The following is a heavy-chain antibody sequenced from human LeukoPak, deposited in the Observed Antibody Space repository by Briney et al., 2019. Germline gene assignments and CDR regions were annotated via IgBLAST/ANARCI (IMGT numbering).Heavy chain of an antibody. D-gene: IGHD5-24*01. CDR3: TRGAPVGSSREFDY. J-gene: IGHJ4*02. Sequence: SQALSLTCDISGDSVSSNSAAWNWIRQSPLTGLEWLGRTYYRSKWYNDYAVSVKSRITINPDTSKNQFSLQLNSVTPEDTAVYYCTRGAPVGSSREFDYWGQGTLVTVSS. V-gene: IGHV6-1*01. CDR1: GDSVSSNSAA. CDR2: TYYRSKWYN.